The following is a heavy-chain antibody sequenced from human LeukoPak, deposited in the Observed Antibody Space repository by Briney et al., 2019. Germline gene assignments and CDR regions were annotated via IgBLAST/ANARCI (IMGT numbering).Heavy chain of an antibody. J-gene: IGHJ3*01. V-gene: IGHV1-18*04. CDR2: INTYNANI. Sequence: ASVKVSCKASGKTFSNYGITWVRQAPGQGREWMGWINTYNANIIYAQKFQGRVTMTTDTSTSTAYMELRNLRSDDTAVYFCAREVEPLAFDLRGQGTLVTVSS. D-gene: IGHD1-1*01. CDR3: AREVEPLAFDL. CDR1: GKTFSNYG.